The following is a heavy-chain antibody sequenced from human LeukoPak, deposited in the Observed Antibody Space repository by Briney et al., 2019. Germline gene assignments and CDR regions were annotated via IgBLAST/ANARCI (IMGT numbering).Heavy chain of an antibody. Sequence: PGGSLRLSCAASGFTFSNAWMSWVRQAPGKGLEWVGRIKGKTDGGTTDYAAPVKGRFTISRDDSKNTLYLQMNSLKTEDTAVYYCTTEGYCSSTSCSFWGYYYYYMDVWGKGTTVTVSS. CDR1: GFTFSNAW. D-gene: IGHD2-2*01. J-gene: IGHJ6*03. CDR2: IKGKTDGGTT. CDR3: TTEGYCSSTSCSFWGYYYYYMDV. V-gene: IGHV3-15*01.